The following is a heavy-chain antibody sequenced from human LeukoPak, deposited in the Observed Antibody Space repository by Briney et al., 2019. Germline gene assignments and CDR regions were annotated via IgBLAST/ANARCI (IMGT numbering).Heavy chain of an antibody. D-gene: IGHD3-22*01. J-gene: IGHJ5*02. CDR3: AKGSSGYFCDL. CDR2: ISNDGGGT. CDR1: GFIFNNYG. Sequence: GALRLSCAASGFIFNNYGLIWVRQAPGKGLEWASAISNDGGGTTYAEFVNRRFSVSRDNSKNTVFLQMNSLRAEDTSLYYCAKGSSGYFCDLWGQGTLVTVSS. V-gene: IGHV3-23*01.